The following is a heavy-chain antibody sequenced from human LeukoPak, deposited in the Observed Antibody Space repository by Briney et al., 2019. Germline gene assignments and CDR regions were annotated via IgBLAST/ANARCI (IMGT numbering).Heavy chain of an antibody. CDR1: GFTVDDYA. V-gene: IGHV3-9*03. Sequence: GGSLRLSCAASGFTVDDYAMHWVRQAPGKGLEWVSGISWNSGSIGYADSVKGRFTISRDNAKNSLYLQMNSLRAEDMALYYCARAGVYCSSTSCYGGHFDYWGQGTLVTVSS. J-gene: IGHJ4*02. D-gene: IGHD2-2*01. CDR2: ISWNSGSI. CDR3: ARAGVYCSSTSCYGGHFDY.